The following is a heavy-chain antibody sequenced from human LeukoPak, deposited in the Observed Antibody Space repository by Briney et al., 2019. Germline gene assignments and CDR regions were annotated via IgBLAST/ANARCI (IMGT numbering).Heavy chain of an antibody. CDR2: IYHSGST. Sequence: SETLSLTCTVSGYSISSGYYWGWIRQPPGKGLEWIGSIYHSGSTYYNPSLKSRVTISVDTSKNQFSLKLSSVTAADTAVYYCARIAARSLYFDYWGQGTLVTVSS. CDR3: ARIAARSLYFDY. J-gene: IGHJ4*02. D-gene: IGHD6-6*01. V-gene: IGHV4-38-2*02. CDR1: GYSISSGYY.